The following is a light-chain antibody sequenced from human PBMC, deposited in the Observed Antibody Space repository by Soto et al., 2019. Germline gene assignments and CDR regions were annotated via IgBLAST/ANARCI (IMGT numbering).Light chain of an antibody. CDR1: SSNIGAGYD. CDR3: QSYDSSRSARV. Sequence: QSVLTQPPSVSGAPGQRVTISCTGSSSNIGAGYDVHWYQQLPGTAPKLLISGNSNRPSGVPDRFSGSKSGTSASLAITGLQAEDEADYYCQSYDSSRSARVFGGGTKLTVL. J-gene: IGLJ3*02. CDR2: GNS. V-gene: IGLV1-40*01.